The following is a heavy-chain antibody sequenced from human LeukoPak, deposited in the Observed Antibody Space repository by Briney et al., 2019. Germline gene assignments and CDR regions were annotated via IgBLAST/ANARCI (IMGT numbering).Heavy chain of an antibody. J-gene: IGHJ4*02. CDR3: ARVSDSRAVGPFDY. CDR2: IYTSGST. CDR1: GGSISSYY. V-gene: IGHV4-4*07. Sequence: SETLSLTCTVSGGSISSYYWSWIRQPAGKGLEWIGRIYTSGSTNYNPSLKSRVTMSVDTSKNQFSLKLSSVTAADTAIYYCARVSDSRAVGPFDYWGQGTLVTVSS. D-gene: IGHD3-10*01.